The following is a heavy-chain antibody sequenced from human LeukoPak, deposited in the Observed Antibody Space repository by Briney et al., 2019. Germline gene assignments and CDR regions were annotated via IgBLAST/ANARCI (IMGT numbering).Heavy chain of an antibody. CDR3: MGLSTPIYDAFDI. CDR1: GFTFSSYG. CDR2: ISYDGSNK. Sequence: GGSLRLSCAASGFTFSSYGMHWVRQAPGKGLEWVAVISYDGSNKYYADSVKGRFTISRDNSKNTLYLQMNSLRAEDTAVYYCMGLSTPIYDAFDIWGQGTMVTVSS. J-gene: IGHJ3*02. D-gene: IGHD3-16*02. V-gene: IGHV3-30*03.